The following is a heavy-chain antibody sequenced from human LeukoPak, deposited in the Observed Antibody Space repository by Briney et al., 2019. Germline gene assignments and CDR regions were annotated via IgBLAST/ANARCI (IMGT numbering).Heavy chain of an antibody. CDR1: GYTFTSYA. D-gene: IGHD6-13*01. J-gene: IGHJ4*02. Sequence: GASVKVSCKASGYTFTSYAMNWVRQAPGQGLEWMGWINTNTGNPTYAQGFTGRSVFSLDTSVSTAYLQISSLKAEDTAVYYCARDRKGLAGYSSSCLGYWGQGTLVTVSS. V-gene: IGHV7-4-1*02. CDR2: INTNTGNP. CDR3: ARDRKGLAGYSSSCLGY.